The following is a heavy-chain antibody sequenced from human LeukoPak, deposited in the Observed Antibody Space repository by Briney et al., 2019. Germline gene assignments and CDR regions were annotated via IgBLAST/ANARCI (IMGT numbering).Heavy chain of an antibody. CDR3: ASIFSSGYSYFDY. D-gene: IGHD5-18*01. V-gene: IGHV3-30-3*01. CDR1: GFTFSSYA. J-gene: IGHJ4*02. Sequence: PGGSLRLPCAASGFTFSSYAMHWVRQAPGKGLDWVAVISDDGNNPYYSDSVKGRFTISRDNSKNTVYLQMNSLRAEDTAVYYCASIFSSGYSYFDYWGQGTLVTVSS. CDR2: ISDDGNNP.